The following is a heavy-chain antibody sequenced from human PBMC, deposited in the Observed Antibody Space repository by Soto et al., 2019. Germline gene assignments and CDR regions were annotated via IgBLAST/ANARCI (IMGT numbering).Heavy chain of an antibody. V-gene: IGHV4-34*01. CDR2: INHSGST. Sequence: CWRRISKNKGKGLEWIGEINHSGSTNYNPSLKSRVTISVDTSKNQFSLKLSSVTAADTAVYYCARCRHKLRRYYCCYVMDFLVKGTTV. CDR1: C. J-gene: IGHJ6*04. D-gene: IGHD1-7*01. CDR3: ARCRHKLRRYYCCYVMDF.